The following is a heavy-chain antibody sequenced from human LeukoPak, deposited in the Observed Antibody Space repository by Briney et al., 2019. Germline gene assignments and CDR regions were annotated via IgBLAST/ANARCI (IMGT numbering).Heavy chain of an antibody. CDR2: INHSGST. D-gene: IGHD3-10*01. CDR1: GGSFSGYY. V-gene: IGHV4-34*01. Sequence: PSETLSLTCAVYGGSFSGYYWSWLRQPPGKGLEWIGEINHSGSTNYNPSLKSRVTISVDTSKNQFSLKLSSVTAADTAVYYCARRAMGSGSYYASFDYWGQGTLVTVSS. CDR3: ARRAMGSGSYYASFDY. J-gene: IGHJ4*02.